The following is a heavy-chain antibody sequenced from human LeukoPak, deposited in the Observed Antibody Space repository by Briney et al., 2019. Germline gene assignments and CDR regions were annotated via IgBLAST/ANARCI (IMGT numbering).Heavy chain of an antibody. J-gene: IGHJ4*02. CDR2: ISYDGSNK. CDR3: ARSYYYDSSGYYTLYY. D-gene: IGHD3-22*01. CDR1: GFTFSSYA. V-gene: IGHV3-30-3*01. Sequence: PGRSLRLSCAASGFTFSSYAMHWVRQAPGKGLEWVAVISYDGSNKYYADSVKGRFTISRDNSKNTLYLQMNSLRAEDTAVYYCARSYYYDSSGYYTLYYWGQGTLVTVSS.